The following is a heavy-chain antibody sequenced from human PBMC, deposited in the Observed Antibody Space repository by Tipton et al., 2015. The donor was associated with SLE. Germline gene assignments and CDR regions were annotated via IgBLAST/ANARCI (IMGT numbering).Heavy chain of an antibody. V-gene: IGHV4-59*08. D-gene: IGHD2-8*02. CDR1: ADSMTSHY. Sequence: TLSLTCTVSADSMTSHYWSWIRQSPGKGLEWIGYVFYRGNTRYSPSLNSRVTIAIDTSRRQFTLNLKSVTAADTAVYYCARAVARVVYARVRAFDIWGQGTLVTVSS. CDR2: VFYRGNT. CDR3: ARAVARVVYARVRAFDI. J-gene: IGHJ3*02.